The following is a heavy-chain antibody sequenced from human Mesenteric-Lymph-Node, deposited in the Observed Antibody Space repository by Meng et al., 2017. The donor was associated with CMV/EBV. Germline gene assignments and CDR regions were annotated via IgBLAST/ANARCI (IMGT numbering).Heavy chain of an antibody. D-gene: IGHD2-2*01. V-gene: IGHV1-58*01. Sequence: SVKVSCKASGLTFTSSAVQWVRQARGQRLEWIGWIVVGSGNTNYAQKFQGRVTMTRDTSTSTVYMELCSLRSEDTAVYYCARGPSRRYCSSTSCPAHHNWFDPWGQGTLVTVSS. J-gene: IGHJ5*02. CDR2: IVVGSGNT. CDR1: GLTFTSSA. CDR3: ARGPSRRYCSSTSCPAHHNWFDP.